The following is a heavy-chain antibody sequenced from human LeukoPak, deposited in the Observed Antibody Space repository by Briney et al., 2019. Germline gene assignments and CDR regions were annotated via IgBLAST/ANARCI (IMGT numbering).Heavy chain of an antibody. D-gene: IGHD4-23*01. CDR1: GFTFDDYG. CDR3: ARDYGGNFDY. V-gene: IGHV3-20*04. J-gene: IGHJ4*02. Sequence: GGSLRLSCAASGFTFDDYGMSWVPQAPGKGLEWVSGIKWNGGSTGYADSVKGRFAISRDNAKNSLYLQMNSLRAEDTALYYCARDYGGNFDYWGQGTLVTVSS. CDR2: IKWNGGST.